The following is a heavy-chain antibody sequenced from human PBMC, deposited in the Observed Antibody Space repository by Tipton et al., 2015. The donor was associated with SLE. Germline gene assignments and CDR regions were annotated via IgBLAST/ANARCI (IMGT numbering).Heavy chain of an antibody. CDR2: IRYDGSNK. J-gene: IGHJ6*03. D-gene: IGHD6-6*01. CDR3: ARTDLYSSSSCDYYYMDV. CDR1: GFTFSSYG. Sequence: SLRLSCAASGFTFSSYGMHWVRQAPGKGLEWVAVIRYDGSNKYYADSVKGRFTISRDNSKNTLYLQMNSLRAEDTAVYYCARTDLYSSSSCDYYYMDVWGKGTTVTVSS. V-gene: IGHV3-33*01.